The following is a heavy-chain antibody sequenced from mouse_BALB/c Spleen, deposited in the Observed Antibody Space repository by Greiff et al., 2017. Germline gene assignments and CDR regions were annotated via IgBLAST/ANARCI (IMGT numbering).Heavy chain of an antibody. D-gene: IGHD2-4*01. V-gene: IGHV2-9*02. CDR2: IWAGGST. CDR3: AREVYYDYDGRAMDY. CDR1: GFSLTSYG. Sequence: VQLKESGPGLVAPSQSLSITCTVSGFSLTSYGVHWVRQPPGKGLEWLGVIWAGGSTNYNSALMSRLSISKDNSKSQVFLKMNSLQTDDTAMYYCAREVYYDYDGRAMDYWGQGTSVTVSS. J-gene: IGHJ4*01.